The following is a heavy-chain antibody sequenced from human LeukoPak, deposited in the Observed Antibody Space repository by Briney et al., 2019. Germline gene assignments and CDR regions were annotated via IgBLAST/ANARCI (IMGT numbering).Heavy chain of an antibody. D-gene: IGHD1-26*01. CDR1: GGTFSSYA. V-gene: IGHV1-69*01. J-gene: IGHJ5*02. CDR2: IIPIFGTA. CDR3: ARARRWGGGYENWFDP. Sequence: SVKVSCKASGGTFSSYAISWVRQAPGQGLEWMGGIIPIFGTANYAQKFQGRVTITADESTSTAYMELSSLRSEDTAVYYCARARRWGGGYENWFDPWGQGTLVTVSS.